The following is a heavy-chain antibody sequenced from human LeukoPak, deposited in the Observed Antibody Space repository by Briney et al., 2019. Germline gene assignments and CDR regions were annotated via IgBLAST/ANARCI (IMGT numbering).Heavy chain of an antibody. V-gene: IGHV3-15*01. CDR1: GFTFSDAW. Sequence: GGSLRLSCAASGFTFSDAWMSWVRQAPGKGLEWVGRIKSKTDGGTTDFAAPVKGRFTISRDDSKNTLYLQMNSLKTEDTAVYYCTTGSGMGLYYYYMDVWGKGTTVTVSS. J-gene: IGHJ6*03. D-gene: IGHD2-8*01. CDR3: TTGSGMGLYYYYMDV. CDR2: IKSKTDGGTT.